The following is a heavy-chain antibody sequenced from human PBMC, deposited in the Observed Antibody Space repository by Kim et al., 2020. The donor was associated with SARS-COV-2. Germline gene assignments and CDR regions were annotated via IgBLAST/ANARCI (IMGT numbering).Heavy chain of an antibody. CDR3: ARARGLRFPFDL. J-gene: IGHJ4*02. V-gene: IGHV4-38-2*02. Sequence: SETLSLTCTVSGFSISSDYYWGWIRQSPGSGLEWIWIFYRGGSTYYHPSLKTRVTISGDTSKNQFSLNLNYVTAVDPAVYFCARARGLRFPFDLWGQGTLVTVSS. CDR1: GFSISSDYY. CDR2: FYRGGST. D-gene: IGHD3-16*01.